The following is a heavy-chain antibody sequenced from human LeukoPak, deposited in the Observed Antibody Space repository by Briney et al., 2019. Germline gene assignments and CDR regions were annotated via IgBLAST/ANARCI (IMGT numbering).Heavy chain of an antibody. Sequence: GGSLRLSCEVSGSTVNSNYMSWVRQVPGKGLEWVSIIYSGGITYYADSVKGRFTISRDSSENTVDLQMNSLRVEDTAVYYCARDRYSSGWYDSWGQGTRVTVSS. D-gene: IGHD3-22*01. CDR3: ARDRYSSGWYDS. CDR2: IYSGGIT. V-gene: IGHV3-66*01. J-gene: IGHJ5*01. CDR1: GSTVNSNY.